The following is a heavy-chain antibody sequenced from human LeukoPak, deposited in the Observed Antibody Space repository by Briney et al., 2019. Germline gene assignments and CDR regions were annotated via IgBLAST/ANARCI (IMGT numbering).Heavy chain of an antibody. D-gene: IGHD2-15*01. CDR3: AIDVGYTSPKWFDP. V-gene: IGHV3-21*01. CDR1: GFTFSSYS. J-gene: IGHJ5*02. CDR2: ISSSSSYI. Sequence: GGSLRLSRAASGFTFSSYSMNWVRQAPGKGLEWVSSISSSSSYIYYADSVKGRFTISRDNAKKSLYLQMNSLRAEDTAVYYCAIDVGYTSPKWFDPWGQGTLVTVSS.